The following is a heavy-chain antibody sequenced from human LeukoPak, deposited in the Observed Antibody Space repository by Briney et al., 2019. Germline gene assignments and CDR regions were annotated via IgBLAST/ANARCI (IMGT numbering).Heavy chain of an antibody. Sequence: SSETLSLTCTVSGGSISSSSYYWGWIRQPPGKGLEWIGTIYYSGSAYYNLSLKSRVTISVDTSKNQFSLRLSSVTAADTAVYYCARQGGSYYPHFYTFDYWGQGTLVTVSS. CDR2: IYYSGSA. CDR1: GGSISSSSYY. V-gene: IGHV4-39*01. J-gene: IGHJ4*02. D-gene: IGHD1-26*01. CDR3: ARQGGSYYPHFYTFDY.